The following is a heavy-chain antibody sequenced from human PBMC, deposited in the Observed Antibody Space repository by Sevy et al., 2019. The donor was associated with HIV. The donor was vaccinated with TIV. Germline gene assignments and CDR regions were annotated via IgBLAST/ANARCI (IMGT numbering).Heavy chain of an antibody. CDR3: TTDSVKYSGIHHAFEI. D-gene: IGHD1-26*01. J-gene: IGHJ3*02. Sequence: GGSLRLSCAASGFTFNNAWMTWVRQAPGKGLEWVGRIKSKPDGGTALYAAPVKGRFTISRDDSKNTLYLQMNGLKTEDTAMYYCTTDSVKYSGIHHAFEIWGQGTMVTVSS. CDR1: GFTFNNAW. V-gene: IGHV3-15*01. CDR2: IKSKPDGGTA.